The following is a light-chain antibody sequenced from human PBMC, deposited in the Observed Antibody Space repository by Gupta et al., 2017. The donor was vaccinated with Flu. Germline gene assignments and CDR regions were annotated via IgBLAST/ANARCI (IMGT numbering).Light chain of an antibody. CDR1: QGISSY. CDR3: QHRNRSSGT. J-gene: IGKJ5*01. CDR2: AAS. V-gene: IGKV1-9*01. Sequence: PSFLSASVGDRVTITCRASQGISSYLVWYQQKPGKAPKLLIYAASTVHGGVPSRFSGSGSGTEFTLTISGRQPEDFATYYCQHRNRSSGTFGQGTLLDIK.